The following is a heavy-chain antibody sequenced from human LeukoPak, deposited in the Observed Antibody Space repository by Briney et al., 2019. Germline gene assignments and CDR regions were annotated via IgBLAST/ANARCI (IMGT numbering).Heavy chain of an antibody. CDR3: ALADRSRGPFDY. Sequence: GASVKVACKASGVTFSSDAISWVRQAPGQGLEWIGWIIPIFVTANYAQKFQGSVTITTEDSTSTAYMELSSLRSEDTAVYYCALADRSRGPFDYWGQGTLVTVSS. D-gene: IGHD6-6*01. J-gene: IGHJ4*02. V-gene: IGHV1-69*05. CDR2: IIPIFVTA. CDR1: GVTFSSDA.